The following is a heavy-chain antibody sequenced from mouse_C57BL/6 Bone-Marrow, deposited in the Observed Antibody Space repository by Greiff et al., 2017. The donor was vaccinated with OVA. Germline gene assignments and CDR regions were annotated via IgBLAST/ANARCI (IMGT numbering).Heavy chain of an antibody. J-gene: IGHJ3*01. CDR1: GYTFTDHS. CDR2: IYPRDGSN. V-gene: IGHV1-78*01. Sequence: VKLVESDAELVKPGASVKISCKVSGYTFTDHSIHWMKQRPEQGLEWIGYIYPRDGSNKYNEKFKGKATLTADKSSSTAYMQLNSLTSEDSAVYFCARDYCSSYEGFAYWGQGTLVTVSA. D-gene: IGHD1-1*01. CDR3: ARDYCSSYEGFAY.